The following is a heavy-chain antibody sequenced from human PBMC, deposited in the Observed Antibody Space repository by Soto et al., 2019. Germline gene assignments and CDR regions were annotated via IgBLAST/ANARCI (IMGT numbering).Heavy chain of an antibody. CDR2: IKSKTDGGTT. D-gene: IGHD3-10*01. J-gene: IGHJ4*02. CDR1: GFTFSNAW. Sequence: EVQLVESGGGLVKPGGSLRLSCAASGFTFSNAWMSWVRQAPGKGLEWVGRIKSKTDGGTTDYAAPVKGRFTIPIDDSKHTLYLQMISLKTEDTAVYYCPTGGPPGAQQPGEYWCQGTLVTVSS. CDR3: PTGGPPGAQQPGEY. V-gene: IGHV3-15*01.